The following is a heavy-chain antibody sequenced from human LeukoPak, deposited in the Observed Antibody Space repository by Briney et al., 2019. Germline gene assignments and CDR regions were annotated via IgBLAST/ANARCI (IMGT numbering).Heavy chain of an antibody. CDR3: AAIMVVTAGVAFNI. V-gene: IGHV1-8*01. D-gene: IGHD2-21*02. CDR2: MSPNSDNR. CDR1: GYTFTSYD. Sequence: GASVKVSCKASGYTFTSYDINWVRQATGQGLEWMGWMSPNSDNRVYEQNFQGRVTMTMDTSISTAYMELSSLRSEDTAVYYCAAIMVVTAGVAFNIWGQGTMVTVSS. J-gene: IGHJ3*02.